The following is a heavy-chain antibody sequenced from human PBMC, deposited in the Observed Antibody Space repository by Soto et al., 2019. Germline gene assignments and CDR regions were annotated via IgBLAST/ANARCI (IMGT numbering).Heavy chain of an antibody. D-gene: IGHD6-13*01. V-gene: IGHV3-64D*08. CDR3: VKDPSSSWSKHGYYGMDV. J-gene: IGHJ6*02. Sequence: GGSLRLSCSASGFTFSSYAMHWVRQAPGKGLEYVSAISSNGGSTYYADSVKGRFTISRDNSKNTLYLQMSSLRAEDTAVYYCVKDPSSSWSKHGYYGMDVWGQGTTVTVSS. CDR1: GFTFSSYA. CDR2: ISSNGGST.